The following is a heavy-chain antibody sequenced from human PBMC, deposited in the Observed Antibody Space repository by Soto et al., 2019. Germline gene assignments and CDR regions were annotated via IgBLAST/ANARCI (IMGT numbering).Heavy chain of an antibody. Sequence: SETLSLTCTVSGGSIISYCWSWIRQPPGKGLEWIAYIYYSGSTNYNPSLKSRVTISVDTSKNQFSLKLSSVTAADTAVYYCAGHGENYFDYWGQGTLVTVSS. CDR2: IYYSGST. J-gene: IGHJ4*02. CDR1: GGSIISYC. V-gene: IGHV4-59*08. CDR3: AGHGENYFDY.